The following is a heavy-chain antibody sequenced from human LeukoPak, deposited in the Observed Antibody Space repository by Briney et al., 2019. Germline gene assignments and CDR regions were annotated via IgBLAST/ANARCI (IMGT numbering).Heavy chain of an antibody. V-gene: IGHV4-34*01. Sequence: PSETLSLTCAVYGGSFSGYYWSWIRQPPGKGLEWIGEINHSGSTNYNPSLKSRVTISVDTSKNQFSLKLSSVTAADTAVYYCARVAYSGTYRWDYWGQGTLVTVSS. CDR1: GGSFSGYY. J-gene: IGHJ4*02. D-gene: IGHD1-26*01. CDR2: INHSGST. CDR3: ARVAYSGTYRWDY.